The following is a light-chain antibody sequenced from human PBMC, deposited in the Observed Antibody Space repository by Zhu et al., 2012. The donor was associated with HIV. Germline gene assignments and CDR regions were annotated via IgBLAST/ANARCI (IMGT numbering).Light chain of an antibody. J-gene: IGKJ4*02. Sequence: EIVLTQSPGTLSLSPGERATLSCRASQNVDNFLAWYQQKPGQAPRLLIFDASNRATGIPARFSGSGSGTDFTLTISSLEPEDFAIYYCQHRSNWPPLTFGGGTKVEVK. CDR1: QNVDNF. V-gene: IGKV3-11*01. CDR2: DAS. CDR3: QHRSNWPPLT.